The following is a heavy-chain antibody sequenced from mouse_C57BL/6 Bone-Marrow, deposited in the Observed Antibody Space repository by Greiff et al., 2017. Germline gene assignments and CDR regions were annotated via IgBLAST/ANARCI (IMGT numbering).Heavy chain of an antibody. V-gene: IGHV1-52*01. J-gene: IGHJ2*01. D-gene: IGHD1-1*01. CDR3: ARGDYYYYFDY. CDR2: IDPSDSET. CDR1: GYTFTSYW. Sequence: VKLQESGAELVRPGSSVKLSCKASGYTFTSYWMHWVKQRPIQGLEWIGNIDPSDSETHYNQKFKDKATLTVDKSSSTAYMQLSSLTSEDSAVYYCARGDYYYYFDYWGQGTTLTVSS.